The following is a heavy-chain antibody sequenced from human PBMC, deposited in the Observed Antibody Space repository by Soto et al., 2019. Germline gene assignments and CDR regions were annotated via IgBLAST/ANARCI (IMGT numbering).Heavy chain of an antibody. CDR1: GFTFSSYA. V-gene: IGHV3-23*01. CDR3: SKDRGPRLNWFDP. J-gene: IGHJ5*02. Sequence: EVQLLESGGGLVQPGGSLRLSCAASGFTFSSYAMSWVRQAPGKGVEWVSAISGSGGSTYYADSVKGRFTISRDNSKNTLYLQMNSLRAEDTAVYYCSKDRGPRLNWFDPWGQGTLVTVSS. CDR2: ISGSGGST.